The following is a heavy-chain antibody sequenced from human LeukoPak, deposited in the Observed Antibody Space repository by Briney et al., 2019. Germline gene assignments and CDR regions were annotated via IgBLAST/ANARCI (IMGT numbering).Heavy chain of an antibody. CDR3: ARDWSSGIAVAGPLDY. V-gene: IGHV3-30*03. CDR1: GFTFSSYG. J-gene: IGHJ4*02. D-gene: IGHD6-19*01. Sequence: GGSLRLSCAASGFTFSSYGMHWVRQAPGKGLEWVAVISYDGSNKYYADSVKGRFTISRDNSKNTLYLQMNSLRAEDTAVYYCARDWSSGIAVAGPLDYWGQGTLVTVSS. CDR2: ISYDGSNK.